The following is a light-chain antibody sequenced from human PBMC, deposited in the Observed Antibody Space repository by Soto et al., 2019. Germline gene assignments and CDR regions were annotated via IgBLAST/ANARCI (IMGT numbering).Light chain of an antibody. Sequence: QSVLTQPPSVSGAPGQRVTISCTGSSSNIGAGYDVHWYQQLPGTAPKLLIYGNSNRPSGVPDRFSGSKSGTSASLAITGLQAEDEADYYCQSYDSSLSRPVVFGGGTKVTVL. V-gene: IGLV1-40*01. CDR3: QSYDSSLSRPVV. J-gene: IGLJ2*01. CDR2: GNS. CDR1: SSNIGAGYD.